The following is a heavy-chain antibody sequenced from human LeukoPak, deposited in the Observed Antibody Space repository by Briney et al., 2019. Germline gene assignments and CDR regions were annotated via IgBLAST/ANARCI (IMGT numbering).Heavy chain of an antibody. D-gene: IGHD3-16*01. CDR3: ARRPVNAYSFDS. Sequence: GGSLRLSCAASGFTVSDNYLSWVRQAPGKGLQWVSFINSGGYTSYADSVKGRFTISRDNSKNTLYLQLNDLRADDTAVYYCARRPVNAYSFDSWGQGTLVTVSS. V-gene: IGHV3-53*01. CDR2: INSGGYT. CDR1: GFTVSDNY. J-gene: IGHJ4*02.